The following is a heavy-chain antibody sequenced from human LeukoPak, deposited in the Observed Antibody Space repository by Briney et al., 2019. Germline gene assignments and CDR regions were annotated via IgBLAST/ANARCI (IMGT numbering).Heavy chain of an antibody. CDR3: AKRKPAANFDY. J-gene: IGHJ4*02. Sequence: GGSLRLSCAASGFTVSSNYMSWVRQAPGKGLQWVSAISGSGGSTYYADSVKGWFTISRDNSKNTLYLQMNSLRAEDTAVYYCAKRKPAANFDYWGQGTLVTVSS. CDR2: ISGSGGST. CDR1: GFTVSSNY. D-gene: IGHD2-2*01. V-gene: IGHV3-23*01.